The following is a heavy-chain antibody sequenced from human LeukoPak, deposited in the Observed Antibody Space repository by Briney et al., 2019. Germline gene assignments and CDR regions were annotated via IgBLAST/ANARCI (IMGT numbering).Heavy chain of an antibody. J-gene: IGHJ4*02. Sequence: PGGSLRLSCAASGFTFSSYWMSWVRQAPGKGLEWVANIKQDGSEKYYVDSVKGRFTISRDNAKNSLYLQMNSLRAEDTAVYYCARGQGGYYDYVWGSDYWGQGTLVTVSS. CDR1: GFTFSSYW. D-gene: IGHD3-16*01. CDR3: ARGQGGYYDYVWGSDY. CDR2: IKQDGSEK. V-gene: IGHV3-7*01.